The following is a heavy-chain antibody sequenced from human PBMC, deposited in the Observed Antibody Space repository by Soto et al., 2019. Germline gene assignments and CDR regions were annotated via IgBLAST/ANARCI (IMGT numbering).Heavy chain of an antibody. Sequence: GGSLRLSCAASGFTFSSYGMHWVRQAPGKGLEWMAVIWYDGNSKDYGDSVRGRFTVSRDNSKNTLYLQMDSLGAEDTAVYYCARDSSSGEGFDFWGQGTLVTVSS. CDR3: ARDSSSGEGFDF. D-gene: IGHD7-27*01. J-gene: IGHJ4*02. CDR2: IWYDGNSK. V-gene: IGHV3-33*01. CDR1: GFTFSSYG.